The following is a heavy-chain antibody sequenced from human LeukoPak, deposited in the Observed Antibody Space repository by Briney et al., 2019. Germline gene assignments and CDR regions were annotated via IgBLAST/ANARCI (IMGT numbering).Heavy chain of an antibody. Sequence: ASVKGSCKASGYIFTGYYLHWVRQAPGQGLQWMGWINPNSGGTNYAQKFQGRVTMTRDTSISTAYMELSRLRSDDTAVYYCAKAHGTYYHDSSGRNWFDPWGQGTLVTVSS. CDR1: GYIFTGYY. D-gene: IGHD3-22*01. V-gene: IGHV1-2*02. CDR3: AKAHGTYYHDSSGRNWFDP. J-gene: IGHJ5*02. CDR2: INPNSGGT.